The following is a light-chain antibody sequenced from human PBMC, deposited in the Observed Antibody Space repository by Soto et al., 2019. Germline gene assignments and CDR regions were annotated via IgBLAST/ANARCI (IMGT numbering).Light chain of an antibody. CDR3: QQSYSTPSII. CDR2: AAS. Sequence: DIQMTQSPSSLSASVGDRVTITCRASQSISSYLSWYQQKPGKAPKLLIYAASSLQSGVPSRFSGSGSGTDFTLHISSLQPEDFVTYYCQQSYSTPSIIFGQGTRLEIK. V-gene: IGKV1-39*01. CDR1: QSISSY. J-gene: IGKJ5*01.